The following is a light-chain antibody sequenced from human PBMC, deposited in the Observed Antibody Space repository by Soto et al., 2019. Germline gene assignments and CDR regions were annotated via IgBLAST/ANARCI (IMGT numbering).Light chain of an antibody. CDR2: WAS. CDR3: QQYYTTPRT. CDR1: QSLLDSSNNKDC. Sequence: DLVLTQSPHSLTVSLGERATINCKSSQSLLDSSNNKDCLSWYQQKPGQPPKLLLYWASTREFGVPDRFSGSGSGTDFTLTISSLQTEDVAVYYCQQYYTTPRTFGHGTKVDIK. V-gene: IGKV4-1*01. J-gene: IGKJ1*01.